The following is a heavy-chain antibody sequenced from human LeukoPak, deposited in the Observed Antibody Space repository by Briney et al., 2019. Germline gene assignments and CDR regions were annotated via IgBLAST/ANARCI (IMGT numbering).Heavy chain of an antibody. V-gene: IGHV3-33*01. J-gene: IGHJ4*02. CDR1: GFTFSSYV. CDR2: IWYDGSNK. D-gene: IGHD6-6*01. CDR3: ARSEIAARWRYIDY. Sequence: GRSLRLSCAASGFTFSSYVMHWVRQAPGKGLEWVAVIWYDGSNKYYADSVKGRFTISRDNSKNTLYLQMNSLRAEDTAVYYCARSEIAARWRYIDYWGKGTMVTVSS.